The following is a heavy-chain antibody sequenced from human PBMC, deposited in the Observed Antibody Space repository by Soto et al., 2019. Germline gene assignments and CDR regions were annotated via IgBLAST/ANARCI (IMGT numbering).Heavy chain of an antibody. V-gene: IGHV5-51*01. Sequence: GESLKISCKGSGYTFTSYWIGWVRQMPGEGLEWLGVIYPGDSDTRYSPSFQGQVTISADKSINTAYLQWGSLKASDSAIYYCARSAGNAGRFSEYWGQGXLATVSS. CDR3: ARSAGNAGRFSEY. CDR2: IYPGDSDT. J-gene: IGHJ4*02. CDR1: GYTFTSYW. D-gene: IGHD2-15*01.